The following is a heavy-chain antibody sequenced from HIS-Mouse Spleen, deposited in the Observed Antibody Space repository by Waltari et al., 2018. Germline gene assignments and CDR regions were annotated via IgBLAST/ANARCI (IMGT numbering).Heavy chain of an antibody. CDR2: INHSGST. V-gene: IGHV4-34*01. J-gene: IGHJ4*02. D-gene: IGHD4-17*01. CDR1: GGSFSGYY. Sequence: QVQLQQWGAGLLKPSETLSLTCAVYGGSFSGYYLSWIRQPPGKGLEWIGEINHSGSTNYNPSLKSRVTISVDTSKNQFSLKLSSVTAADTAVYYCARGRSPATVTIGYYFDYWGQGTLVTVSS. CDR3: ARGRSPATVTIGYYFDY.